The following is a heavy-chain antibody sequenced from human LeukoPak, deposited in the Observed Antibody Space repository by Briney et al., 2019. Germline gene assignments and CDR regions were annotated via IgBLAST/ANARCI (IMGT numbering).Heavy chain of an antibody. CDR1: GYTFTSYG. D-gene: IGHD3-9*01. CDR3: ARATPLRYFDWLLSPYYYYYGMDV. Sequence: ASVKVSCEASGYTFTSYGISWVRQAPGQGLEWMGWISAHNGNTNYAQKLQGRVTMTTDTSTSTAYMELRSLRSDDTAVYYCARATPLRYFDWLLSPYYYYYGMDVWGQGTTVTVSS. J-gene: IGHJ6*02. CDR2: ISAHNGNT. V-gene: IGHV1-18*01.